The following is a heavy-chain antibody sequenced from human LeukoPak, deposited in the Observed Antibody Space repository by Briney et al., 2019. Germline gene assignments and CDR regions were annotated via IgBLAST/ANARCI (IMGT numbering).Heavy chain of an antibody. CDR2: ISWNSGSI. CDR3: AKSTFGELLGWFDP. V-gene: IGHV3-9*01. D-gene: IGHD3-10*01. Sequence: SGGSLRLSCAASGFTFDDYATHWVRQAPGKGLEWVSGISWNSGSIGYADSVKGRFTISRDNAKNSLYLQMNSLRAEDTALYYCAKSTFGELLGWFDPWGQGTLVTVSS. J-gene: IGHJ5*02. CDR1: GFTFDDYA.